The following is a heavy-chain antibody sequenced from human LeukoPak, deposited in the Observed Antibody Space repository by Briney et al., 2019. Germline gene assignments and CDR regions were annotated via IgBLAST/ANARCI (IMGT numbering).Heavy chain of an antibody. CDR2: IYYSGST. CDR3: ARREGYCSSTSCYYYYYGMDV. J-gene: IGHJ6*02. D-gene: IGHD2-2*01. V-gene: IGHV4-39*01. Sequence: PSETLSLTCTVSGGSISSSSYYWGWIRQPPGKGLEWIGSIYYSGSTYYNPSLKSRVTISVDTSKNQFSLKLSSVTAADTAVYYCARREGYCSSTSCYYYYYGMDVWGQGTTVTVSS. CDR1: GGSISSSSYY.